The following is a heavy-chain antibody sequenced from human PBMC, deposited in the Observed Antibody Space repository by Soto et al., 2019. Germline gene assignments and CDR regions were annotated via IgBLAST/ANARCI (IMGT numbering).Heavy chain of an antibody. V-gene: IGHV3-64D*06. CDR2: ISSNGGST. CDR1: VFTLSSYA. D-gene: IGHD6-13*01. Sequence: VGSLRLSCSSSVFTLSSYAMHCVRHAPGKGLEYVSAISSNGGSTYYADSVKGRFTISRDNSKNTLYLQMSSLRAEDTAVYYCVVEAAGSCWGQGTLVTVSS. CDR3: VVEAAGSC. J-gene: IGHJ4*02.